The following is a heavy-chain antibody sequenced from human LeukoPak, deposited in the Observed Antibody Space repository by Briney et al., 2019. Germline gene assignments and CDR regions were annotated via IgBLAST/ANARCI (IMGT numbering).Heavy chain of an antibody. Sequence: SVKVSCKASGGTFSSYAISWVRQAPGQGLEWMGGIIPIFGTANYAQKFQGRVTITTDESTSTAYMELSSLRSEDTAVYYCARVSAAAGRRDYYYYYMDVWGKGITVTVSS. V-gene: IGHV1-69*05. J-gene: IGHJ6*03. CDR1: GGTFSSYA. CDR3: ARVSAAAGRRDYYYYYMDV. D-gene: IGHD6-13*01. CDR2: IIPIFGTA.